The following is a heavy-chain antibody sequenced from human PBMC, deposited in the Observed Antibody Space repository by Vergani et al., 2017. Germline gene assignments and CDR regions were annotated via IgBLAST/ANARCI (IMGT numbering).Heavy chain of an antibody. Sequence: ELQLVESGGGFVRPGGSLRLSCAASGLPFSDYWMTWVREAPGKGLEWVANIEDDGDEENYVDFVRGLFTISRDNAGNSLYLQMNILRAVAPAVYYDTRDIPRGGNWFDFWGQGALVIVSS. CDR3: TRDIPRGGNWFDF. V-gene: IGHV3-7*01. J-gene: IGHJ5*01. CDR1: GLPFSDYW. CDR2: IEDDGDEE. D-gene: IGHD2-2*02.